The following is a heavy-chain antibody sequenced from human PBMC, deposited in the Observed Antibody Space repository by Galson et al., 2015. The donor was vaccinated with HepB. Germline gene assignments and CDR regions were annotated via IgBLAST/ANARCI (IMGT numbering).Heavy chain of an antibody. V-gene: IGHV3-64D*08. J-gene: IGHJ3*01. Sequence: SLRLSCAASGFNSNYYAMHWVRQAPGRGLEYISGITDDGAGTNYADYVRGRFTISRDNSRKSLNLQMTSLRPDDTALYYCVKEDILSGFLVGSFHVWGQGTMVTVSS. CDR3: VKEDILSGFLVGSFHV. D-gene: IGHD3-9*01. CDR1: GFNSNYYA. CDR2: ITDDGAGT.